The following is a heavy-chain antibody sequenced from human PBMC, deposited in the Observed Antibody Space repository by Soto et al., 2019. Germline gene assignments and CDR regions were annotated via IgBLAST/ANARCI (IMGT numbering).Heavy chain of an antibody. V-gene: IGHV4-34*01. CDR3: ARSDNRNSLYGVDV. CDR2: INHRGSS. D-gene: IGHD1-7*01. Sequence: SETLSLTCAVYGGSLSGYYWSWIRQSPGKGLEWIGEINHRGSSDYNPSLKSRVTISIDASKNHVSLELTSVTAADTTVYYCARSDNRNSLYGVDVWGQGTAVTVSS. CDR1: GGSLSGYY. J-gene: IGHJ6*02.